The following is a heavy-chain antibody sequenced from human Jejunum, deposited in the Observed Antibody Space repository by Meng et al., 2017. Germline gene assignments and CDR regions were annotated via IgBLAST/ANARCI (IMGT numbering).Heavy chain of an antibody. CDR1: GYSFSHYY. CDR3: ARDSNPIVRGLHGFDI. D-gene: IGHD3-10*01. V-gene: IGHV1-46*01. J-gene: IGHJ3*02. Sequence: ASVKVSCKASGYSFSHYYMCWLRQAPGQGLEWMGIIDPSAGSTTYAQKFQGRVTMTRDTSTNTIYMEMNSLKSEDTAVYYCARDSNPIVRGLHGFDIWGQGTMVTVSS. CDR2: IDPSAGST.